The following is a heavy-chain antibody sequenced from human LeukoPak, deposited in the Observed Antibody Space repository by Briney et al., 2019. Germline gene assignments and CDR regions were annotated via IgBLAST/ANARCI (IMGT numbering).Heavy chain of an antibody. D-gene: IGHD3-3*01. V-gene: IGHV3-30-3*01. Sequence: GGSLRLSCAASGFTFSSYAMHWVRQAPGKGLEWVAVISYDGSNKYYADSVKGRFTISRDNSKNTLYLQMNSLRAEDTAVYYCARDLPPGTYYDFWSGYYPLYYYGMDVWGQGTTVTVSS. CDR1: GFTFSSYA. J-gene: IGHJ6*02. CDR2: ISYDGSNK. CDR3: ARDLPPGTYYDFWSGYYPLYYYGMDV.